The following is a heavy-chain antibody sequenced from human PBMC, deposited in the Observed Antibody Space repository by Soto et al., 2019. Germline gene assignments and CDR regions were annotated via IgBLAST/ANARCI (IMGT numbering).Heavy chain of an antibody. J-gene: IGHJ4*02. D-gene: IGHD2-2*01. V-gene: IGHV1-69*13. CDR3: ASSTGGYCSSTSCYARAN. CDR1: GGTFSSYA. CDR2: IIPIFGTA. Sequence: GASVKVSCKASGGTFSSYAISWVRQAPGQGLEWMGGIIPIFGTANYAQKFQGRVTITADESTSTAYMELSSLRSEDTAVYYCASSTGGYCSSTSCYARANWGQGTLVTVSS.